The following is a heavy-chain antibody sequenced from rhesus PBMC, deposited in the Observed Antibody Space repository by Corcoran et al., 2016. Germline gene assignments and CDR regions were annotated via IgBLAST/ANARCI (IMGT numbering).Heavy chain of an antibody. J-gene: IGHJ5-1*01. CDR3: ARTXGVDV. Sequence: QVTLQQWGEGLVKPSETLSXTCAVYGGXXXGYYWNWXRQPPGXGLGWSGNIECNTATNXYDPXLQXXXTISXDTSKKQVSLKLSSVTAADTAVYXCARTXGVDVWGPGVLVTVSS. CDR2: IECNTATN. CDR1: GGXXXGYY. V-gene: IGHV4-73*01.